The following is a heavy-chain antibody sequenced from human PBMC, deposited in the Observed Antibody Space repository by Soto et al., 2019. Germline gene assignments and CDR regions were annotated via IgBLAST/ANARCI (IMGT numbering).Heavy chain of an antibody. J-gene: IGHJ4*02. CDR1: GFTFSSYS. CDR2: ISSSSSYI. Sequence: GGSLRLSCAASGFTFSSYSMNWVRQAPGKGLEWVSSISSSSSYIYYADSVKGRFTISRDNAKNSLYLQMNSLRAEDTAVYYCARDGAVLEWLLRKPDFDYWGQGTLVTVSS. V-gene: IGHV3-21*01. D-gene: IGHD3-3*01. CDR3: ARDGAVLEWLLRKPDFDY.